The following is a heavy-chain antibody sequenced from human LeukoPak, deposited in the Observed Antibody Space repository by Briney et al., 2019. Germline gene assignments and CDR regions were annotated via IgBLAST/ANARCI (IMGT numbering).Heavy chain of an antibody. CDR3: ARAGGSGSYYFGLLLGLDY. V-gene: IGHV3-66*01. Sequence: GGSLRLSRAASGFTVSSNYMSWVRQAPGKGLEWVSVIYSGGSTYYADSVKGRFTISRDNSKNTLYLQMNSLRAEDTAVYYCARAGGSGSYYFGLLLGLDYWGQGTLVTVSS. D-gene: IGHD3-10*01. J-gene: IGHJ4*02. CDR1: GFTVSSNY. CDR2: IYSGGST.